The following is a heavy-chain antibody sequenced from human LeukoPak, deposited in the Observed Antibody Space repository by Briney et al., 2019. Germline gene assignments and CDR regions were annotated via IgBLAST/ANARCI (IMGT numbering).Heavy chain of an antibody. CDR1: GYTVIDFF. CDR2: INPNSGGT. J-gene: IGHJ4*02. V-gene: IGHV1-2*06. CDR3: ARIDY. Sequence: ASVKVSCKASGYTVIDFFIHWVRQAPGQGLEWMGRINPNSGGTNYAQKFQGRVTMTRDTSISTAYMELSRLRSDDTAVYYCARIDYWGQGTLVTVSS.